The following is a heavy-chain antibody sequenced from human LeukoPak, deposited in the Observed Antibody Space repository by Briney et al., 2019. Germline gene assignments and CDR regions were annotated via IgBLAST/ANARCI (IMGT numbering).Heavy chain of an antibody. CDR1: GFTFSSYG. J-gene: IGHJ6*04. CDR2: IWYDGSNK. Sequence: GGSLRLSCAASGFTFSSYGMHWVRQAPGKGLEWVAVIWYDGSNKYYADSVKGRFTISRDNSKNTLYLQMNSLRAEDTAVYYCARDLGAHCSGGSCRYYYGMDVWGKGTTVTVSS. D-gene: IGHD2-15*01. CDR3: ARDLGAHCSGGSCRYYYGMDV. V-gene: IGHV3-33*01.